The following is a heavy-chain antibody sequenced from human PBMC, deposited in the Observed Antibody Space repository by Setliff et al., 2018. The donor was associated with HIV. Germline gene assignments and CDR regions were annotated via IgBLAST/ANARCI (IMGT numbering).Heavy chain of an antibody. V-gene: IGHV4-59*11. CDR2: MYSSGRV. CDR3: ARPVSKDFYAMDV. J-gene: IGHJ6*02. Sequence: PSETLSLTCTVSGDSISSHYWSWIRQPPGKGLEWIGTMYSSGRVSYNSSLKTRVTISGDTSKNHFSLNMPSVTAADSAVYYCARPVSKDFYAMDVWGLGTTVTVSS. CDR1: GDSISSHY.